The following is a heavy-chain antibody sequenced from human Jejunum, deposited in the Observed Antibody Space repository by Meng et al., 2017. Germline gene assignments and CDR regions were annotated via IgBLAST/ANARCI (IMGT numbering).Heavy chain of an antibody. Sequence: TLEGPGPHRVKPTQALTLTCTFSGFSLSTVGEAVGWIRQPPGKALDWLALIYWDDDKRYSPSLKNRLTITKDTSKNQVVLTMAHMDPVDTATYYCAHRRRNSGYDNPYYFDYWGQGTLVTVSS. V-gene: IGHV2-5*02. CDR2: IYWDDDK. CDR3: AHRRRNSGYDNPYYFDY. D-gene: IGHD5-12*01. CDR1: GFSLSTVGEA. J-gene: IGHJ4*02.